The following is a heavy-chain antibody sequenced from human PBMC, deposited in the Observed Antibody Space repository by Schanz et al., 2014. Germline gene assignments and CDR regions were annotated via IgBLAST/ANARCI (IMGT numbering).Heavy chain of an antibody. Sequence: QVQLVQSGAEVKKPGASVKVSCKASGYRFTDYHIHWVRQAPGQGLEWMGWISPNNGGSNHAQKCQGRVTVTRDTSISTAYMELSSLRSDDTAVYYCARPDPGAALAYWGQGTLVTVSS. V-gene: IGHV1-2*02. CDR3: ARPDPGAALAY. D-gene: IGHD2-15*01. J-gene: IGHJ4*02. CDR2: ISPNNGGS. CDR1: GYRFTDYH.